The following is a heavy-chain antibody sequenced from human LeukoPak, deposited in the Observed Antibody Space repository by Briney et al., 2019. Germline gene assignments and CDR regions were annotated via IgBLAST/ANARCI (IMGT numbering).Heavy chain of an antibody. Sequence: PSQTLSLTCTVSGGSISSGDYYWSWIRQPPGKGLEWIGYIYYSGNTYYNPSLKNRVTISVDTSKNQFSLKLSSVTAADTAVYYCARVLGGWYYFDYWGQGTLVTVSS. CDR3: ARVLGGWYYFDY. J-gene: IGHJ4*02. CDR2: IYYSGNT. CDR1: GGSISSGDYY. D-gene: IGHD6-19*01. V-gene: IGHV4-30-4*08.